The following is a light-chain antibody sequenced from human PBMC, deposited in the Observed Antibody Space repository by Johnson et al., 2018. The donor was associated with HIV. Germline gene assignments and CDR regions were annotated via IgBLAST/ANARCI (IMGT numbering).Light chain of an antibody. J-gene: IGLJ1*01. Sequence: QSVLTQPPSVSAAPGQKVTISCSGSSSNIGNNYVSWYQQLPGTAPKLLIYDNDKRPSGIPDRFSGSRSGTSATLGITGLQTGYEADYYCGTWDSSLSDYVFGTGTKVTVL. CDR1: SSNIGNNY. CDR2: DND. CDR3: GTWDSSLSDYV. V-gene: IGLV1-51*01.